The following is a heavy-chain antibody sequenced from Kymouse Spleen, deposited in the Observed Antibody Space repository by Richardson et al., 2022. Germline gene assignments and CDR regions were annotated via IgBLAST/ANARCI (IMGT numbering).Heavy chain of an antibody. CDR2: INHSGST. V-gene: IGHV4-34*01. Sequence: QVQLQQWGAGLLKPSETLSLTCAVYGGSFSGYYWSWIRQPPGKGLEWIGEINHSGSTNYNPSLKSRVTISVDTSKNQFSLKLSSVTAADTAVYYCASTRGTNYYYGMDVWGQGTTVTVSS. CDR3: ASTRGTNYYYGMDV. J-gene: IGHJ6*02. CDR1: GGSFSGYY. D-gene: IGHD4-11,IGHD3-3*01,IGHD3-9*01.